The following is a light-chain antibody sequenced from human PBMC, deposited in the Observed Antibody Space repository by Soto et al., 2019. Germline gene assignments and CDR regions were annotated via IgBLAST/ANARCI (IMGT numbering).Light chain of an antibody. CDR2: DAS. CDR1: QGISSY. Sequence: DIQLTQSPSFLSASVGDRVTITCRASQGISSYLAWYQQKPGRAPNLLIYDASTLQTRVPSRFSGSKSGTEFTLTISSLQPEDFATYYCQQIDDYPITFGQGTLLEIK. CDR3: QQIDDYPIT. V-gene: IGKV1-9*01. J-gene: IGKJ5*01.